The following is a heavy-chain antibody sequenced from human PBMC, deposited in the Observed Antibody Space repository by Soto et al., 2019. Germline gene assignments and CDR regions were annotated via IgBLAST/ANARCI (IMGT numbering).Heavy chain of an antibody. V-gene: IGHV1-2*04. CDR3: ARGPNCSSTSCYVSWFEP. CDR2: INPNSGGT. CDR1: GYTFTGYY. D-gene: IGHD2-2*01. Sequence: QVQLVQSGAEVKKPGASVKVSCKASGYTFTGYYMHWVRQAPGQGLEWLGWINPNSGGTNYAQKFQGWVTMTRDTSISSAYMELSRLRSDDTAVYYCARGPNCSSTSCYVSWFEPWGQGTLVTVSS. J-gene: IGHJ5*02.